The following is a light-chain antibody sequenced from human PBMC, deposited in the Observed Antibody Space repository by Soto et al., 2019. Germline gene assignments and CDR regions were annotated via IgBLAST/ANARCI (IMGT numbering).Light chain of an antibody. Sequence: SALTQPASVSDSPGQSITISCTGTSSAVGGYNHVSWYQQHPGKAPKLMIYDVTNRPSGVSNRFSGSKSGSTASLIISGLQAEDEADYYFVSYTSSTTYVFGTGTKLTVL. V-gene: IGLV2-14*01. CDR3: VSYTSSTTYV. CDR1: SSAVGGYNH. J-gene: IGLJ1*01. CDR2: DVT.